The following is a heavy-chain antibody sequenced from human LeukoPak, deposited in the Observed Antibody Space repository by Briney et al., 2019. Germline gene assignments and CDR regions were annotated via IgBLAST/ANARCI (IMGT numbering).Heavy chain of an antibody. V-gene: IGHV4-4*07. CDR3: ARDHDMVKNFYCGMDV. J-gene: IGHJ6*02. CDR2: IYTTGQS. D-gene: IGHD4/OR15-4a*01. Sequence: PSETLSLTCSVHGMSSGSFYWSWIRQRAGKGLEWIGRIYTTGQSIYNPSLKSRLTMSVDTSKNQVSLRLSSVTAEDTAIYYCARDHDMVKNFYCGMDVWGQGTTVTVSS. CDR1: GMSSGSFY.